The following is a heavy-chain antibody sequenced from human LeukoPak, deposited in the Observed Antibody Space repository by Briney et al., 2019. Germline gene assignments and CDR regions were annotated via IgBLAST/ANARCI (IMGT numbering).Heavy chain of an antibody. V-gene: IGHV3-11*04. CDR3: ARTSTTVVTQAEYFQH. CDR2: ISSSGSTI. CDR1: GFTFSDYY. D-gene: IGHD4-23*01. Sequence: GGSLRLSCAASGFTFSDYYMSWIRQAPGKGLEWVSYISSSGSTIYYADSVKGRFTISRDNAKNSLYLQMNSLRAEDTAVYYCARTSTTVVTQAEYFQHWGQGTLVTVSS. J-gene: IGHJ1*01.